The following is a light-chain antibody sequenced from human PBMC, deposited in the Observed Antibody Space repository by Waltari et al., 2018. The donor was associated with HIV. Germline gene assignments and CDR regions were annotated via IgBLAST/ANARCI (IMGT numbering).Light chain of an antibody. Sequence: QSALTQPPSVSRSPGQSLTISCTGTSSDAGSYNYVSWYQQHPDKAPKPMISEVSNRPSGVSNRFSGSKSDNTASLTISGLQAEDEADYYCSSYRSSSTPLWVFGGGTKLTVL. V-gene: IGLV2-14*01. CDR1: SSDAGSYNY. CDR3: SSYRSSSTPLWV. CDR2: EVS. J-gene: IGLJ3*02.